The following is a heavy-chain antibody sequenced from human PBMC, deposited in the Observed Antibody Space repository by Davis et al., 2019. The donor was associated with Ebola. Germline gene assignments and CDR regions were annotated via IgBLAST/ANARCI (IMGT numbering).Heavy chain of an antibody. CDR2: IYSGDSDT. V-gene: IGHV5-51*01. CDR1: GYSFTTYW. Sequence: GASLKISCKGSGYSFTTYWIAWVRQMPGKGLEWMGIIYSGDSDTRYSPSFEGQVTISVDRSISTAYLQWSSLKASDTAMYYCAKQESLYGSSDYWGQGTLVTVSS. J-gene: IGHJ4*02. D-gene: IGHD3-22*01. CDR3: AKQESLYGSSDY.